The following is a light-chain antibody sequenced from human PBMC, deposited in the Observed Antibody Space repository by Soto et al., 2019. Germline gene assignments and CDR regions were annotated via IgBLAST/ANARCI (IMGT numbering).Light chain of an antibody. V-gene: IGLV2-8*01. CDR3: SSYAGSDNPYV. Sequence: QSLLTQPPSSSGSPGQSVTISCTGTSGDVGGYDYVSWYQQHPGKAPKLMIYEVTKRPLGVPDRFSGSKSGNTASLTVSGLQAEDEADYYCSSYAGSDNPYVFGTGIKVTVL. CDR1: SGDVGGYDY. J-gene: IGLJ1*01. CDR2: EVT.